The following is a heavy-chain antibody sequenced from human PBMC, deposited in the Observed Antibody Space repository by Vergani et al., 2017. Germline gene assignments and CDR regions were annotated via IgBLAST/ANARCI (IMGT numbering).Heavy chain of an antibody. Sequence: EVQLLESGGDLVQPGGSLRLSCAASGFTFIMHAMSWVRQAPGKGLEWVSTLSASDRRTHYADSVKGRFTIARDISKHSLFLHMNSLRPEDTAVYYCAKGGRAEVAGTFGAFDIWGQGTMVTVSS. J-gene: IGHJ3*02. CDR2: LSASDRRT. V-gene: IGHV3-23*01. D-gene: IGHD6-19*01. CDR1: GFTFIMHA. CDR3: AKGGRAEVAGTFGAFDI.